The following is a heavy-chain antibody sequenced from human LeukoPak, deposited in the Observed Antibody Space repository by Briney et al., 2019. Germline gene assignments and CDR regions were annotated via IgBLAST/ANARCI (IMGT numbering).Heavy chain of an antibody. Sequence: GRSLRLSCAASGFTFSSYGMHWVRQAPGKGLEWVAVIWYDGSNKYYADSVKGRFTISRDNSKNTLYLQMNSLRAEDTAVYYCARAPYRTDAFDTWGQGTMVTVSS. CDR3: ARAPYRTDAFDT. CDR1: GFTFSSYG. J-gene: IGHJ3*02. V-gene: IGHV3-33*01. D-gene: IGHD1-14*01. CDR2: IWYDGSNK.